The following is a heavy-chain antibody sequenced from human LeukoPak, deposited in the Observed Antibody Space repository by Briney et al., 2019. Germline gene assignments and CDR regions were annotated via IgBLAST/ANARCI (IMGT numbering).Heavy chain of an antibody. CDR2: ISGDGDRT. V-gene: IGHV3-43*02. Sequence: GGSLRLSCAASGFTFDGHAMHWVRQAPGKGLEWVSVISGDGDRTYYADSVKGRFTVSRDNSKNSLYLQLNSLRSEDTALYYCAKDARLIHLWSIVYYYYYMTSGAKAPRSPSH. D-gene: IGHD5-18*01. CDR3: AKDARLIHLWSIVYYYYYMTS. J-gene: IGHJ6*03. CDR1: GFTFDGHA.